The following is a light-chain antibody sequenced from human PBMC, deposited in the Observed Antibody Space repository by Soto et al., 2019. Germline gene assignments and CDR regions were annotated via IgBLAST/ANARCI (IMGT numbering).Light chain of an antibody. Sequence: QSALTQPASVSGSPGQSITISCTGTSSDVGGYKYVSWYQQHPGKAPKLMIFEVSYRPPGVSNRFSGSKSGNTASLTISGLQAEDEADYYCSSYTDSNTLLFGGGTKVTVL. CDR1: SSDVGGYKY. CDR2: EVS. CDR3: SSYTDSNTLL. J-gene: IGLJ2*01. V-gene: IGLV2-14*01.